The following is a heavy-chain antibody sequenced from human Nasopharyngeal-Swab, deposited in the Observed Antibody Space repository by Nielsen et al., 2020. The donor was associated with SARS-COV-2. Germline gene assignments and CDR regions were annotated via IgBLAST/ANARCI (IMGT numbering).Heavy chain of an antibody. CDR3: ARNSAGWFGQLYYYYGMDV. J-gene: IGHJ6*02. CDR1: GFTFSSYE. Sequence: GESLKISCAASGFTFSSYEMNWVRQPPGKGLEWVSYISSSGSTIYYADSVTGRFIISRDNAKNSLYLQMNSLRAEDTAVYYCARNSAGWFGQLYYYYGMDVWGQGTTVTVSS. CDR2: ISSSGSTI. V-gene: IGHV3-48*03. D-gene: IGHD3-10*01.